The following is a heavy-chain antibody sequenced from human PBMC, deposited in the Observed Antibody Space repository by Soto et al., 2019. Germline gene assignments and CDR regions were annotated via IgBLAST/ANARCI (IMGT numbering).Heavy chain of an antibody. Sequence: ASVKVSCKVSGYTLTELSMHWVRQAPGEGLEWMGGFDPEDGETIYAQKFQGRVTMTEDTSTDTAYMELSSLRSEDTAVYYCATGLIVVVTVTLDYWGQGTLVTVSS. CDR1: GYTLTELS. D-gene: IGHD2-21*02. V-gene: IGHV1-24*01. CDR2: FDPEDGET. CDR3: ATGLIVVVTVTLDY. J-gene: IGHJ4*02.